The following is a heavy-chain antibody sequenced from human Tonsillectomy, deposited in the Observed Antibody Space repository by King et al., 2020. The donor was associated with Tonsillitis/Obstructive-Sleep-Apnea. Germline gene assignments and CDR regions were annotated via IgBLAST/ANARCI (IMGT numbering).Heavy chain of an antibody. CDR2: IYYSGST. J-gene: IGHJ4*02. CDR1: GGSISSYY. CDR3: ASLAAAAHYYFDY. V-gene: IGHV4-59*01. D-gene: IGHD6-13*01. Sequence: VQLQESGPGLVKPSETLSLTCTVSGGSISSYYWSWIRQPPGKGLEWIGYIYYSGSTNYNPSLKSRVTISVDTSKNQFSLKLSSVTAADTAVYYCASLAAAAHYYFDYWGQGTLVTVSS.